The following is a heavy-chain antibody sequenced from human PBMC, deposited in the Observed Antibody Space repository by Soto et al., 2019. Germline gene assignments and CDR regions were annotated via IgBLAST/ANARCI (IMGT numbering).Heavy chain of an antibody. CDR2: ISNSDDVG. CDR3: AKTVGATKLEDY. J-gene: IGHJ4*02. D-gene: IGHD1-26*01. CDR1: GFNFTNYV. V-gene: IGHV3-23*01. Sequence: EVQVLESGGALVYPTGSLRLSCSASGFNFTNYVINWVRQAPGKGLEWVSSISNSDDVGFYADSVRGRFIVSRDISTNSVFLQMNCLRVEDTASYCAKTVGATKLEDYWGQGTLVTVSS.